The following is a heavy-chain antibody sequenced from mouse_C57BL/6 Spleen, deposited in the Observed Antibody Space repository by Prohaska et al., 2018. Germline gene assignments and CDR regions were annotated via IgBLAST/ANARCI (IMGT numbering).Heavy chain of an antibody. Sequence: EVKLLQSGGGLVQPGGSLKLSCAASGIDFSRYWMSCVRRAPGKGLEWIGEINPDSSTINYAPSLKDKFIISRDNAKNTLYLQMSKVRSEDTALYYCASHNWDWYFDAWGTGTTVTVSS. V-gene: IGHV4-1*01. CDR1: GIDFSRYW. CDR3: ASHNWDWYFDA. D-gene: IGHD4-1*01. J-gene: IGHJ1*03. CDR2: INPDSSTI.